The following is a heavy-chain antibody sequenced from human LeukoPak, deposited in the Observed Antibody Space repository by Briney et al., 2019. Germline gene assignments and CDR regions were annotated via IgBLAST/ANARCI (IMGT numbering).Heavy chain of an antibody. Sequence: ASVKVSCKASGYTFTGYYMHWVRQAPGQGLEWMGWINPNSGGTNYAQKFQGRVTMTRDTSISTAYMELSRLRSDDTAVYYCARDFLGDYYYGMDVWGQGTTVTVSS. V-gene: IGHV1-2*02. CDR3: ARDFLGDYYYGMDV. CDR1: GYTFTGYY. J-gene: IGHJ6*02. CDR2: INPNSGGT. D-gene: IGHD3-16*01.